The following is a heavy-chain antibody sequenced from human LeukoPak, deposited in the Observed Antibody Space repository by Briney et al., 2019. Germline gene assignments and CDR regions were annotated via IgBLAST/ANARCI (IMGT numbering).Heavy chain of an antibody. D-gene: IGHD3-3*01. CDR1: GGSFSGYY. V-gene: IGHV4-34*01. J-gene: IGHJ3*02. Sequence: SETLSLTCAVYGGSFSGYYWSWIRQPPGKGLEWIGEINHSGSTNYNPSLKSRVTISVDTSKNQSSLKLSSVTAADTAVYYCARGGLRVKSGYKNAFDIWGQGTMVTVSS. CDR2: INHSGST. CDR3: ARGGLRVKSGYKNAFDI.